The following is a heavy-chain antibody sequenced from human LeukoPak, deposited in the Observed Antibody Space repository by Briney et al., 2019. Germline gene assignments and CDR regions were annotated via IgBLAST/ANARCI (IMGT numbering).Heavy chain of an antibody. J-gene: IGHJ4*02. CDR1: GGSISSSSYY. V-gene: IGHV4-39*01. CDR3: ARVRSSGWSAPLFDY. Sequence: KPSETLSLTCTVSGGSISSSSYYWGWIRQPPGKGLEWIGSIYYSGSTYYNPSLKSRVTISVDTSKNQFSLKLSSVTAADTAVYYCARVRSSGWSAPLFDYWGQGTLVTVSS. CDR2: IYYSGST. D-gene: IGHD6-19*01.